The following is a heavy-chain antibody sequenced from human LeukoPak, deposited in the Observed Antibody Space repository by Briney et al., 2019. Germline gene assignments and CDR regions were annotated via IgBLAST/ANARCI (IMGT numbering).Heavy chain of an antibody. V-gene: IGHV4-34*01. Sequence: SETLSLTCAIYGGSFSGYYWSWIRQPPGKGLEWIGEINHSGSTNYNPSLKSRVTISVDTSKNQFSLKLSSVTAADTAVYYCAREDYWGQGTLVTVSS. CDR1: GGSFSGYY. CDR3: AREDY. CDR2: INHSGST. J-gene: IGHJ4*02.